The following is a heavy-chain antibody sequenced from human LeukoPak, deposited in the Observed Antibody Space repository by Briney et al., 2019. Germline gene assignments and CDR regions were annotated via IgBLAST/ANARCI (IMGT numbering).Heavy chain of an antibody. CDR2: INPNSGGT. CDR1: GYTFTGYY. J-gene: IGHJ4*02. Sequence: ASVKVSCKASGYTFTGYYMHWVRQAPGQGLEWMGWINPNSGGTNYAQKFQGRVTMTRDTSISTAYMELSRLRSDDTAVYYCARDLGDGYNPLDYWGQGTLVTVSS. CDR3: ARDLGDGYNPLDY. V-gene: IGHV1-2*02. D-gene: IGHD5-24*01.